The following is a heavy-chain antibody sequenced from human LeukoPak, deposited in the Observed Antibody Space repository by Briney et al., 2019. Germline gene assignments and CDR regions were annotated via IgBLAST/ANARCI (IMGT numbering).Heavy chain of an antibody. D-gene: IGHD1-14*01. CDR1: GFTFSNYW. CDR3: ARGDWEPSDY. J-gene: IGHJ4*02. Sequence: PEGSLRLSCAASGFTFSNYWMTWVRQAPGKGLEWVANIKRDGSARNYVDSVKGRFTTSRDNAKNSLYLQMNTLRVEDTAVYYCARGDWEPSDYWGQGTLVTVSS. V-gene: IGHV3-7*04. CDR2: IKRDGSAR.